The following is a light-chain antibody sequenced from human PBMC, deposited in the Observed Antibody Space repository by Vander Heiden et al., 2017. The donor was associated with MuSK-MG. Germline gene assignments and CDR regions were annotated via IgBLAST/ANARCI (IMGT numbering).Light chain of an antibody. V-gene: IGLV1-40*01. CDR2: GDT. J-gene: IGLJ2*01. CDR1: SSNIGAGYD. CDR3: QSYDRSLNDLV. Sequence: QSALTQPPSVSGPPGQRVTISCTGSSSNIGAGYDVHWYQQLPGTAPKLLIYGDTNRPSGVPDRFSGSKSATSASLAITGLQPEDEADYYCQSYDRSLNDLVFGGGTKLTVL.